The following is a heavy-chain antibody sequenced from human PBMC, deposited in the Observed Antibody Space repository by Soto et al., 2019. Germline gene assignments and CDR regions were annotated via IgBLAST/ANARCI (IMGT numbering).Heavy chain of an antibody. V-gene: IGHV4-4*02. D-gene: IGHD1-1*01. J-gene: IGHJ4*02. CDR1: GGSLSTPVW. CDR2: VFHSGSA. CDR3: AKKAWTRLDY. Sequence: QLQLQESGPGLVKPSGTLSLTCGVSGGSLSTPVWWSWVRLPPGKGLEWFGEVFHSGSANYNPSLQSRATISLDKSTNQFSLRLSSVTAADTPLYYCAKKAWTRLDYWGQGALVTVSS.